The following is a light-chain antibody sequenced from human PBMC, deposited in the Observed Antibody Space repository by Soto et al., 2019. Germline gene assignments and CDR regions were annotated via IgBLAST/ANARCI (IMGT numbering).Light chain of an antibody. CDR3: SSFTSSNTHV. Sequence: ALTPPSSVSGSPGQSITISCTATSSDVGNYNYVSWYQHHPGKAPKLLISGVSNRPSGISNRFSGSKSGNTASLTISGLQAEDEGHYYCSSFTSSNTHVFGTGTKVTVL. CDR2: GVS. V-gene: IGLV2-14*01. J-gene: IGLJ1*01. CDR1: SSDVGNYNY.